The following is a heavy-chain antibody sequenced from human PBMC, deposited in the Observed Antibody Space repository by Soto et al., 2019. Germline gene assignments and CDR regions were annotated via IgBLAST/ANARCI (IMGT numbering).Heavy chain of an antibody. Sequence: QVQLVQSGAEVKKPGSSVKVSCKASGGTFSSYAISWVRQAPGQGLEWMGGIIHIFGTADYAQKFQGRVAITSDASTSTAYMELSSLRSEDTAVYYCAIAWGPSYYYGMDVWGQGSTVTVSS. D-gene: IGHD1-26*01. CDR1: GGTFSSYA. J-gene: IGHJ6*02. CDR3: AIAWGPSYYYGMDV. V-gene: IGHV1-69*05. CDR2: IIHIFGTA.